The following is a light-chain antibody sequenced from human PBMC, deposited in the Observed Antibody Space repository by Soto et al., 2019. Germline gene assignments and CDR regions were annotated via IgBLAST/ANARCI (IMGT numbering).Light chain of an antibody. CDR1: QSVSSSY. V-gene: IGKV3-20*01. CDR2: GAS. J-gene: IGKJ1*01. CDR3: QQYGSSRPLT. Sequence: EIVLTQSPGTLSLSPGERATLSCRASQSVSSSYLAWYQQKPGQAPSLLIYGASSRATGIPDRFSGSGSGTDFTLTISRLEPEEFAVYYCQQYGSSRPLTFGQGTNVEIK.